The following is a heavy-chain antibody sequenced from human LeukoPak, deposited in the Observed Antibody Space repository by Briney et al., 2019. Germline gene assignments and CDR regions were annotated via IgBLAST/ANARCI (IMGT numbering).Heavy chain of an antibody. J-gene: IGHJ6*02. V-gene: IGHV1-69*04. CDR3: ARDLVSGYYGSVYGMDV. Sequence: SVKVSCKASGGTFSSYAISWVRQAPGQGLELMGIIIPILGIANYAQKVQGRVTITADKSTSTAYMELSSLRSEDTAVYYCARDLVSGYYGSVYGMDVWGQGTTVTVSS. D-gene: IGHD3-10*01. CDR1: GGTFSSYA. CDR2: IIPILGIA.